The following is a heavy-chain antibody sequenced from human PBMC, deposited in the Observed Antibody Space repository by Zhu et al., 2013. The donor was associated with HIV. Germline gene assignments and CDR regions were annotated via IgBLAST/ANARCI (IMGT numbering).Heavy chain of an antibody. D-gene: IGHD6-19*01. CDR2: INCNDGDT. CDR1: GYTFTDYY. Sequence: QVQLVHSGAEVKKPGASVKVSCKAAGYTFTDYYIHWVRQAPGQGLEYMGWINCNDGDTKYAQKFQGRVTMTSDTSITTAYMDLHSLTSDDTAVYFCAREGGGYRSGWYGFDIYGKGQWSPSPQ. CDR3: AREGGGYRSGWYGFDI. V-gene: IGHV1-2*02. J-gene: IGHJ3*02.